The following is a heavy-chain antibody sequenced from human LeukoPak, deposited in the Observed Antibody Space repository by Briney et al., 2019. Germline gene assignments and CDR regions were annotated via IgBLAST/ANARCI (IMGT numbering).Heavy chain of an antibody. V-gene: IGHV4-38-2*01. CDR3: ARVSTRSAFEF. CDR1: GYSISSGYY. J-gene: IGHJ3*01. Sequence: SETLSLTCAVSGYSISSGYYWGWIRQPPGKGLECIGNIYHSGSTYYNPSLKSRVTISVDTSKNQFSLNLSSVIASDTAVYYCARVSTRSAFEFWGQGTMVSVSS. D-gene: IGHD2-2*01. CDR2: IYHSGST.